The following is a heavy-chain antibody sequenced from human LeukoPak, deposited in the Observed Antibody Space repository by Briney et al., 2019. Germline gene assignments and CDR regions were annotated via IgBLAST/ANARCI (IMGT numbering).Heavy chain of an antibody. CDR1: GGSISSSSYY. D-gene: IGHD7-27*01. V-gene: IGHV4-39*07. Sequence: SETLSLTCTVSGGSISSSSYYWGWIRQPPGKGLEWIGSIYYSGSTYYNPSLKSRVTISADTSKNQFSLKLYSVTAADTAVYYCATRKLGNDYWGQGTLVTVSS. CDR3: ATRKLGNDY. CDR2: IYYSGST. J-gene: IGHJ4*02.